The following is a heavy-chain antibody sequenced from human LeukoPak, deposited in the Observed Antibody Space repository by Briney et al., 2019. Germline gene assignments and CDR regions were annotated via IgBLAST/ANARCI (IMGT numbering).Heavy chain of an antibody. CDR1: GGSFSGYY. J-gene: IGHJ6*03. V-gene: IGHV4-34*01. Sequence: SETLSLTCAVYGGSFSGYYWSWIRQPPGKGLEWIGEINHSGSTNYNPSLKSRVTISVDTSKNQFSLKLSSVTAADTAVYYCARTTEGGYTYNYFYYYYMDVWGKGTTVTISS. CDR3: ARTTEGGYTYNYFYYYYMDV. D-gene: IGHD5-18*01. CDR2: INHSGST.